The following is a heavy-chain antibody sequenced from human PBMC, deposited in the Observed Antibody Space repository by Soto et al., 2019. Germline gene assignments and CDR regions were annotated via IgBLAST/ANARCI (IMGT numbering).Heavy chain of an antibody. CDR2: VSGSGGST. Sequence: PGGSLRLSCAASGFTFSNYAMSWVRQAPGKGLEWVSGVSGSGGSTYYAASGMGRFTISRDNSKNTLYLQMSSLRVEDTALYYCAKVSRMHYELWSGPYGLDVWGQGTTVTVSS. D-gene: IGHD3-3*01. CDR1: GFTFSNYA. J-gene: IGHJ6*02. CDR3: AKVSRMHYELWSGPYGLDV. V-gene: IGHV3-23*01.